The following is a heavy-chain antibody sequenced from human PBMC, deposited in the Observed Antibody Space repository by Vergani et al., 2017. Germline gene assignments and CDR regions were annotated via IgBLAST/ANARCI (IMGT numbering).Heavy chain of an antibody. D-gene: IGHD2-2*02. CDR1: GFTFSSYS. CDR3: ATDLTTATAIYYYYYYGMDV. J-gene: IGHJ6*02. V-gene: IGHV3-21*01. Sequence: EVQLVESGGGLVKPGGSLRLSCAASGFTFSSYSMNWVRQAPGKGLEWVSSISSSSSYIYYADSVKGRFTISRDNAKNSLYLQMNSLRAEDTAVYYCATDLTTATAIYYYYYYGMDVWGQGTTVTVSS. CDR2: ISSSSSYI.